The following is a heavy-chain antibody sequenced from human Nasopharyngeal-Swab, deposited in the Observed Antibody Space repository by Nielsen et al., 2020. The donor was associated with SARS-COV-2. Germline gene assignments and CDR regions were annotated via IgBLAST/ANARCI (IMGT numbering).Heavy chain of an antibody. Sequence: GESLKISCAASGFTFSWHWMHWVRQAPGKGLGWVSYINTDGSNTKYADSVKGRFTISRDNSKNTLDLQMNSLKAVDTAIYYCVRALGEEGDYWGQGTPVTVSS. J-gene: IGHJ4*02. D-gene: IGHD3-10*01. CDR2: INTDGSNT. CDR1: GFTFSWHW. CDR3: VRALGEEGDY. V-gene: IGHV3-74*01.